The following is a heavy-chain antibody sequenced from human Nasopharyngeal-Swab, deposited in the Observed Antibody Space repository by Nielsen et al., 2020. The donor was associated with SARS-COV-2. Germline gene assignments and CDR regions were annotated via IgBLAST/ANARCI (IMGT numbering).Heavy chain of an antibody. CDR1: GFTFSSYG. CDR3: ARERGYHYGSGSVLENGMDV. V-gene: IGHV3-33*01. J-gene: IGHJ6*02. D-gene: IGHD3-10*01. Sequence: SCAASGFTFSSYGMHWVRQAPGKGLEWVAVVWYDGINRYYADSVKGRFTISRDNSKNTLYLQMNSLRAEDTAVYYCARERGYHYGSGSVLENGMDVWGQGTTVTVSS. CDR2: VWYDGINR.